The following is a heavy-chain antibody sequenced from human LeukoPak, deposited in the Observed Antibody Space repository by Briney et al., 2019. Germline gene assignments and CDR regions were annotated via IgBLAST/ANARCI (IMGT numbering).Heavy chain of an antibody. J-gene: IGHJ4*02. CDR3: ARVQGGWYYFDY. CDR2: IRSSSSSK. D-gene: IGHD2-15*01. V-gene: IGHV3-21*01. CDR1: GFTFRSYS. Sequence: GGSLRLSCAASGFTFRSYSMNWVRQAPGKGLEWVSFIRSSSSSKYYADSVKGRFTISRDNAKNSLYLQMNSLRADDTAVYYCARVQGGWYYFDYWGQGTLVTVSS.